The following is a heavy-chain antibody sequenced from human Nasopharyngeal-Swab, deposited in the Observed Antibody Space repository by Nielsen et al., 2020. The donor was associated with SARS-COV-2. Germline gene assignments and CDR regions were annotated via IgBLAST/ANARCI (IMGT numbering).Heavy chain of an antibody. CDR1: GFTFSSYA. V-gene: IGHV3-30-3*01. CDR2: ISYDGSNK. Sequence: GGSLRLSCAASGFTFSSYAMHWVRQAPGKGPEWVAVISYDGSNKYYADSVKGRFTISRDNSKNTLYLQMNSLRAEDTAVYYCARDSSIWAVAGTFFDYWGQGTLVTVSS. J-gene: IGHJ4*02. D-gene: IGHD6-19*01. CDR3: ARDSSIWAVAGTFFDY.